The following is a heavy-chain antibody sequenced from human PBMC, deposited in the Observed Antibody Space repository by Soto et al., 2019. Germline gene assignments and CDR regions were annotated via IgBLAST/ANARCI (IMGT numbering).Heavy chain of an antibody. V-gene: IGHV3-23*01. D-gene: IGHD6-19*01. Sequence: EVQLLESGGGLVQPGGSLRLSCAASGFTFDRYTMIWVRQAPGKGLEWVSGITSGGGSTYYADSVKGRFSISRDNSRNTLCLQMACLSADDTSVDYGAKDHRGTGSAFDAGRQGTLVTVSS. J-gene: IGHJ5*02. CDR1: GFTFDRYT. CDR3: AKDHRGTGSAFDA. CDR2: ITSGGGST.